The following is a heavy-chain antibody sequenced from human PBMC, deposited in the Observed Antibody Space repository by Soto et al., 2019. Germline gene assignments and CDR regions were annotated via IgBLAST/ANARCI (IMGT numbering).Heavy chain of an antibody. CDR1: GDSVSSNNAD. Sequence: QVALRQSGPGLVKPSQTLSLTCAISGDSVSSNNADWHWIRQSPSIGLEWLGRTYYRSKWYTDYAVTLRSRIIIHPDTSKNQYSRQLKSVTPEDTAVYYCARNPSGWDGGYFYGLDVWGQGTPVNVSS. V-gene: IGHV6-1*01. D-gene: IGHD6-19*01. J-gene: IGHJ6*02. CDR2: TYYRSKWYT. CDR3: ARNPSGWDGGYFYGLDV.